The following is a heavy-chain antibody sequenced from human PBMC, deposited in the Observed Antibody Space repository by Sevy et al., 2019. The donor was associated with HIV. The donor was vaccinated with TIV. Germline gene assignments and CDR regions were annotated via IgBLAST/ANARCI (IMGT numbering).Heavy chain of an antibody. V-gene: IGHV3-30-3*01. CDR3: ARGSSSSWYYFDY. CDR1: GFTFFAYT. CDR2: ISYDINNK. Sequence: GGSLRLSCAASGFTFFAYTMHWVRQAPGKGLEWVALISYDINNKYYADSVKGRFTISRDNSKNTLYLQMNSLRPEDTAVYYCARGSSSSWYYFDYWGQGTLVTVSS. D-gene: IGHD6-13*01. J-gene: IGHJ4*02.